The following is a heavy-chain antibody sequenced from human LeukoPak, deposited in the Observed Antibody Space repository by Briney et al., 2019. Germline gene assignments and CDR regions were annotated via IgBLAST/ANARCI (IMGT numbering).Heavy chain of an antibody. CDR1: GFNFSNYD. CDR3: ARRLFGVVGGFDY. J-gene: IGHJ4*02. V-gene: IGHV3-21*01. CDR2: ISSSSSYI. D-gene: IGHD3-10*01. Sequence: GGSLRLSCAASGFNFSNYDMNWVRQAPGKGLEWVSSISSSSSYIYYADSVKGRFTISRDNAKNSLYLQMNSLRAEDTAVYYCARRLFGVVGGFDYWGQGTLVTVSS.